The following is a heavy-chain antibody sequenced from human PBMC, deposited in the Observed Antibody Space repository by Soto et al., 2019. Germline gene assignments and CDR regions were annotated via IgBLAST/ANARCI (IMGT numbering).Heavy chain of an antibody. V-gene: IGHV3-74*01. Sequence: EVQLVESGGGLVQPGGSLRLSCAVSDFTFSSYWMHWVRQAPGKGLMLVSRINPDGTSTNYADSVKGRFIIFRDNAKNPVFLQMHSLRAEDPAVYYCVRVAPGSYDWSDPWGQGTLVTVSP. D-gene: IGHD1-26*01. CDR2: INPDGTST. CDR3: VRVAPGSYDWSDP. J-gene: IGHJ5*02. CDR1: DFTFSSYW.